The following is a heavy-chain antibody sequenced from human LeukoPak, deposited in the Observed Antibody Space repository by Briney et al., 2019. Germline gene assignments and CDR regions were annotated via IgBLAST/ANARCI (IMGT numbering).Heavy chain of an antibody. V-gene: IGHV3-23*01. J-gene: IGHJ4*02. D-gene: IGHD2-2*01. Sequence: GGSLRLSCAASGFTFSRYAMSWVRQAPGKGLEWVSALSGSGDSTYYAGSVKGRFTISRDNSNNTLYLQMSSLRAEDTAVYYCSKDRCTSTSCYSSYYLANWGQGTRVTVSS. CDR1: GFTFSRYA. CDR2: LSGSGDST. CDR3: SKDRCTSTSCYSSYYLAN.